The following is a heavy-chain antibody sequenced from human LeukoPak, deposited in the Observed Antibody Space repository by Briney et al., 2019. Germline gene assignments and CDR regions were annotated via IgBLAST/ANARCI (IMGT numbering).Heavy chain of an antibody. CDR3: AKARITIFGVVITSQTYYYYGMDV. CDR2: ISGSGGST. CDR1: GFTFSSYA. Sequence: GGSLRLSCVASGFTFSSYAMSWVRQAPGKGLEWVSAISGSGGSTYYADSVKGRFTISRDNSKNTLYLQMNSLRAEDTAVYYCAKARITIFGVVITSQTYYYYGMDVWGQGTTVTVSS. V-gene: IGHV3-23*01. D-gene: IGHD3-3*01. J-gene: IGHJ6*02.